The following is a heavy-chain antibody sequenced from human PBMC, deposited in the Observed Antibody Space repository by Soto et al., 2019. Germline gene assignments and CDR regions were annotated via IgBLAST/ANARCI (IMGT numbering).Heavy chain of an antibody. CDR2: INAGNGNT. V-gene: IGHV1-3*01. J-gene: IGHJ3*02. CDR1: GYTFTSYA. Sequence: ASVKVSCKASGYTFTSYAMHWVRQAPGQRLEWMGWINAGNGNTKYSQKFQGRVTITRDTTASTAYMELSSLRSEDTAVYYCAYVWGSSDAFDIWGQGTMVTVSS. CDR3: AYVWGSSDAFDI. D-gene: IGHD3-16*01.